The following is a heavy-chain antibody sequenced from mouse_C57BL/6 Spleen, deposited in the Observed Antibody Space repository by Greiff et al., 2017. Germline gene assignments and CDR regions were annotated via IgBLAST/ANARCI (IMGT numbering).Heavy chain of an antibody. CDR3: ARGGYDYGSSLYFDY. CDR1: GYTFTSYW. V-gene: IGHV1-59*01. Sequence: QVQLQQPGAELVRPGTSVKLSCKASGYTFTSYWMHWVKQRPGQGLEWIGVIDPSDSYTNYNQKFKGKATLTVDTSSSTAYMQLSSLTSEDSAVYYCARGGYDYGSSLYFDYWGQGTTLTVSS. CDR2: IDPSDSYT. D-gene: IGHD1-1*01. J-gene: IGHJ2*01.